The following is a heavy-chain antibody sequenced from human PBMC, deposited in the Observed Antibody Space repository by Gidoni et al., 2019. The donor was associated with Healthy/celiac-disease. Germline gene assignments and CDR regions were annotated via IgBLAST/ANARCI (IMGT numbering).Heavy chain of an antibody. CDR1: GFTFSSYS. CDR3: ARLEYYYDSSGYYDLDY. V-gene: IGHV3-21*01. D-gene: IGHD3-22*01. CDR2: ISSSSSYI. J-gene: IGHJ4*02. Sequence: EVQLVESGGGLVKPGVSLRLSCSASGFTFSSYSMNWVRQAPGKGLGWVSSISSSSSYIYYADSVKGRFTISRDNAKNSLYLQMNSLRAEDTAVYYCARLEYYYDSSGYYDLDYWGQGTLVTVSS.